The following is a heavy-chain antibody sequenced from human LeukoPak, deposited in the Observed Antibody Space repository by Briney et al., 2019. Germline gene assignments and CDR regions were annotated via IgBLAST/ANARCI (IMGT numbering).Heavy chain of an antibody. CDR3: AKGHNWKIGAWYFDL. Sequence: PGGSLRLSCAASGFTFDDYGMIWVRQAPGKGLEWVSYINWNGVGTAYADSVKGRFTISRDNAKNSLYLQMNSLRAEDTAVYYCAKGHNWKIGAWYFDLWGRGTVVTVSS. V-gene: IGHV3-20*04. J-gene: IGHJ2*01. CDR1: GFTFDDYG. D-gene: IGHD1-20*01. CDR2: INWNGVGT.